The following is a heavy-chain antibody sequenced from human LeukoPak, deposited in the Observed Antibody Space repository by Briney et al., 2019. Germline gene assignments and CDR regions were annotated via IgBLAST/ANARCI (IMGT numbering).Heavy chain of an antibody. CDR3: ARAPYCSSTSCYPYYYYYMDV. CDR1: GFTFSDYY. CDR2: ISSSGSTI. Sequence: GGSLRLSCAASGFTFSDYYMSWIRQAPGKGLEWVSYISSSGSTIYFADSVKGRFTISRDNAKNSLYLQMNSLRAEDTAVYYCARAPYCSSTSCYPYYYYYMDVWGKGTTVTVSS. J-gene: IGHJ6*03. D-gene: IGHD2-2*01. V-gene: IGHV3-11*04.